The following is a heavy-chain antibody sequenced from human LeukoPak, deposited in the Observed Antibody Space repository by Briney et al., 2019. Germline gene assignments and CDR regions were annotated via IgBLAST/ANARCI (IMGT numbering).Heavy chain of an antibody. CDR3: AKRSGGRSAATNSDYYYAMDV. CDR2: ITWNSGSI. D-gene: IGHD3-10*01. J-gene: IGHJ6*02. CDR1: GFTFADYA. Sequence: PGGSLRLSCAASGFTFADYAMHWVRQVPGKGLEWVSGITWNSGSIGYADSVKGRFTISRDNAKNFLYLQMNGLKAEDTALYYCAKRSGGRSAATNSDYYYAMDVWGQGTTVTVSS. V-gene: IGHV3-9*01.